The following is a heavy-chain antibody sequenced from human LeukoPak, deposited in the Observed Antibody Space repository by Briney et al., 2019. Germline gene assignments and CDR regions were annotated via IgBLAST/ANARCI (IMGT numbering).Heavy chain of an antibody. V-gene: IGHV4-34*01. Sequence: SETLSLTCAVYGGSFSGYYWSWIRQPPGKGLEWIGEINHSGSTNYNPSLKSRVTTSVDTSKNQFSLKLSSVTAADTAVYYCARDQGGLDYWGQGTLVTVSS. CDR3: ARDQGGLDY. J-gene: IGHJ4*02. CDR1: GGSFSGYY. CDR2: INHSGST.